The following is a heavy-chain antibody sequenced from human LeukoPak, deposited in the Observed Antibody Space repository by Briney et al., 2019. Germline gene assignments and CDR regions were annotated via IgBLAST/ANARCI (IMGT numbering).Heavy chain of an antibody. Sequence: GGSLRLSCAASGFTFSSYAMHWVRQVPGKGLEWVAVISYDGSNKYYADSVKGRFTISRDNSKNTLYLQMNSLRAEDTAVYYCARAGRFLKWLFPFLDYWGQGTLVTVSS. V-gene: IGHV3-30-3*01. CDR2: ISYDGSNK. J-gene: IGHJ4*02. CDR1: GFTFSSYA. CDR3: ARAGRFLKWLFPFLDY. D-gene: IGHD3-3*01.